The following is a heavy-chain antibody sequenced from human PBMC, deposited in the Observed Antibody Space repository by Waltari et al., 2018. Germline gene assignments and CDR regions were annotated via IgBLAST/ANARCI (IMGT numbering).Heavy chain of an antibody. D-gene: IGHD3-22*01. CDR1: AFAFSSYA. CDR3: AKSSHKNSGYYYFFDY. J-gene: IGHJ4*02. V-gene: IGHV3-23*01. Sequence: EVQLLESGGGLVERGGSLRLSCAASAFAFSSYAMNWVRPAPGKGLEGVSCCSGSGGGTNYAESLKGRFTISRDNSNNTVCLQMNTLRAEDTAVYYCAKSSHKNSGYYYFFDYWGQGTLVTVSS. CDR2: CSGSGGGT.